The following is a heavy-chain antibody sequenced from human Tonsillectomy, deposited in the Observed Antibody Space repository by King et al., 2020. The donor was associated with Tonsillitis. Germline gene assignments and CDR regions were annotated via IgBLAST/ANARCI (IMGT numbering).Heavy chain of an antibody. CDR3: VKDQGRTWYWYFHH. J-gene: IGHJ1*01. CDR2: IGSNGDKT. V-gene: IGHV3-64D*06. CDR1: GFTFSSYA. Sequence: VQLVESGVGLVQPGGSLTLSCSASGFTFSSYAMHWVRQAPGKGLEYVSAIGSNGDKTYYADSVKGRFTISRDDSKNTLFLQMRSLRAEDTALYYCVKDQGRTWYWYFHHWGQGTLVIVSS. D-gene: IGHD6-13*01.